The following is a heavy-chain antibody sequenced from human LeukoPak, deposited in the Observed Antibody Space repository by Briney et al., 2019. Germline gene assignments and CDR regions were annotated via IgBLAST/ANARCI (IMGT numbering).Heavy chain of an antibody. CDR1: GGSISTYY. V-gene: IGHV4-59*01. CDR3: ARVAAGGYYYYGMDV. D-gene: IGHD3-16*01. CDR2: IYYSGST. Sequence: SETLSLTCTVSGGSISTYYWTWIRQPPGKGLEWIGYIYYSGSTNYNPSLKGRVTISVDTSKNQFSLKLSSVTAADTAVYYCARVAAGGYYYYGMDVWGQGTTVTVSS. J-gene: IGHJ6*02.